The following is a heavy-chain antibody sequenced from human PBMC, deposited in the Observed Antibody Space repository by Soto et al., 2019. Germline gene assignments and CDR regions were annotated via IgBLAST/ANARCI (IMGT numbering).Heavy chain of an antibody. D-gene: IGHD6-13*01. CDR3: ARLWYSSTWSDAFDI. CDR1: GYDFSSHW. V-gene: IGHV5-51*01. Sequence: PGESLKISCKGSGYDFSSHWIGWVRQMSGEGLEWMGIIYPGDSDTRYSPSFRGQVTISVDKSINTAYLQWSSLKASDTAMYYCARLWYSSTWSDAFDIWGQGTMVTVSS. CDR2: IYPGDSDT. J-gene: IGHJ3*02.